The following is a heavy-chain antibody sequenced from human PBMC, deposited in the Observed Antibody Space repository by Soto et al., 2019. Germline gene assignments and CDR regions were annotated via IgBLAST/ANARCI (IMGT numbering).Heavy chain of an antibody. J-gene: IGHJ4*02. CDR1: GVTFSSYA. CDR2: ISGSGGST. CDR3: AKDSGNYYDSSGYSDY. Sequence: XGSLRLSCAASGVTFSSYAMSWVRQAPGKGLEWVSAISGSGGSTYYADSVKGRFTISRDNSKNTLYLQMNSLRAEDTAVYYCAKDSGNYYDSSGYSDYWGQGTLVTVSS. D-gene: IGHD3-22*01. V-gene: IGHV3-23*01.